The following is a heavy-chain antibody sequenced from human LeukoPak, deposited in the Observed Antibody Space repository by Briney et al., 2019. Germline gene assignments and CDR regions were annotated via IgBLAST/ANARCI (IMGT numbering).Heavy chain of an antibody. CDR3: ARAVVVPAASYYYYYGMDV. V-gene: IGHV3-21*01. Sequence: NTGGSLRLSCAASGFTFSSYSMNWVRQAPGKGLEWVSSISSSGTYVYYADSVKGRFTISRDNAKNSLSLQMNSLRADDAAVYYCARAVVVPAASYYYYYGMDVWGQGTTVNVSS. J-gene: IGHJ6*02. D-gene: IGHD2-2*01. CDR2: ISSSGTYV. CDR1: GFTFSSYS.